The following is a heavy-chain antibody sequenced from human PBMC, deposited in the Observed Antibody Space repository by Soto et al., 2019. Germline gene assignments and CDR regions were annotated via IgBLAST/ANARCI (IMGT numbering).Heavy chain of an antibody. CDR3: ARASVDSEKYFRY. CDR1: GGTFSSYA. J-gene: IGHJ4*02. V-gene: IGHV1-18*01. CDR2: ISAYNGNT. D-gene: IGHD3-22*01. Sequence: SVKVACNASGGTFSSYAISWVRQAPGQGLEWVGWISAYNGNTNDAQKLQGRITMTTDKSTSTASMELRSLRSDDTAVYYCARASVDSEKYFRYWGQGTLVTVSS.